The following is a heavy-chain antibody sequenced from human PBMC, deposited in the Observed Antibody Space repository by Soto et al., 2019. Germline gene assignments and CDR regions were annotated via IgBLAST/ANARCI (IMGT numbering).Heavy chain of an antibody. CDR1: GGSRTNYG. D-gene: IGHD2-2*01. CDR3: ARGAPPKLGVTTYYGMDV. V-gene: IGHV1-69*12. Sequence: QVQLVQSGAEVKKPGSAVKVSCKASGGSRTNYGVSWGRQAPGQGLEWMGGIIPVLGTANYAQKYQGRVTIAATESESTAFADVPSLRSEDTAVYYCARGAPPKLGVTTYYGMDVWGQGTTVTVSS. J-gene: IGHJ6*02. CDR2: IIPVLGTA.